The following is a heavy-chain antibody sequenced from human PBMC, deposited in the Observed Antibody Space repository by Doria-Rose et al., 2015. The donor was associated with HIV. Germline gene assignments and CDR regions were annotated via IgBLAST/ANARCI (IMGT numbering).Heavy chain of an antibody. J-gene: IGHJ6*02. V-gene: IGHV4-34*01. Sequence: QVQLQESDAGLVKPSETLSLTCAVFGGSFSGYYWSWIRQPPGKGLEWIGEINHSGSTNYKTSLKSRVTISLDTSKNLFSLKLSSVTAADTAVYYCARGLLRGGWNDVGYYYGMDVWGQGTTVTASS. D-gene: IGHD1-1*01. CDR1: GGSFSGYY. CDR3: ARGLLRGGWNDVGYYYGMDV. CDR2: INHSGST.